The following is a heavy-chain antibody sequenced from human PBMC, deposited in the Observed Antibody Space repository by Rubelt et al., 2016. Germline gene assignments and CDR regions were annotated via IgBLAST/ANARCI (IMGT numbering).Heavy chain of an antibody. CDR3: ARDPRGKGRYWYFDL. D-gene: IGHD4-23*01. CDR1: GYTFTSYG. Sequence: GASVKVSCKASGYTFTSYGISWVRQAPGQGLEWMGWIIPILGIANYAQKFQGRVTITADKSTSTAYMELSSLRSEDTAVYYCARDPRGKGRYWYFDLWGRGTLVTVSS. V-gene: IGHV1-69*10. J-gene: IGHJ2*01. CDR2: IIPILGIA.